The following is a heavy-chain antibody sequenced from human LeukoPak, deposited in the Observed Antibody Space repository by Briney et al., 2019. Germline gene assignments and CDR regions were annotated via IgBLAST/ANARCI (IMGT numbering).Heavy chain of an antibody. Sequence: GGSLRLSCAASGFTFSSFDMLWVRHPTGQGLEWVSTIGTASDTYYPGSVEGRFTLSRDNAKTSLYLQMNSLTAGDTAVYYCARGPPRGKYYYMDVWGKGTTVTVSS. D-gene: IGHD1-1*01. J-gene: IGHJ6*03. CDR3: ARGPPRGKYYYMDV. V-gene: IGHV3-13*01. CDR2: IGTASDT. CDR1: GFTFSSFD.